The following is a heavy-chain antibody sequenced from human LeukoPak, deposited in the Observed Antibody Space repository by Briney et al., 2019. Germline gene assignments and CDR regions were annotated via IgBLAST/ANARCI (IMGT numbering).Heavy chain of an antibody. CDR1: GFTFSSYG. D-gene: IGHD2-2*01. CDR3: ARYASNYYYMDV. V-gene: IGHV3-33*01. CDR2: IWYGGSNK. J-gene: IGHJ6*03. Sequence: GGSLRLSCAASGFTFSSYGMHWVRQAPGKGLEGVAVIWYGGSNKYYADSVKGRFTISRDNSKNTLYLQMNSLRAEDTAVYYCARYASNYYYMDVWGKGTTVTVSS.